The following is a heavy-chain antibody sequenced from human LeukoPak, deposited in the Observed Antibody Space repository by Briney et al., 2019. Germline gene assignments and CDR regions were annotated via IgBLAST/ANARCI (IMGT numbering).Heavy chain of an antibody. V-gene: IGHV3-48*04. CDR1: GFTFSDYT. CDR2: INTGSSTI. D-gene: IGHD3-22*01. Sequence: GGSLRLSFAASGFTFSDYTMNWVRQAPGRGLEWISYINTGSSTIYYADSVKGRFTTSRDNAKNSLFLQMNSLRAEDTAVYYCARDLIVATDFWGQGTLVTVSS. J-gene: IGHJ4*02. CDR3: ARDLIVATDF.